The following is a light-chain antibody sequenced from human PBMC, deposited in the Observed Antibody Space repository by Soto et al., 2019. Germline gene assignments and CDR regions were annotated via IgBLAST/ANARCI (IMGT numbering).Light chain of an antibody. CDR2: RNN. Sequence: QPVLTQPPSASGTPGQRVTISCSGSSSNIGSNYVYWYQQLPGTAPKLLIYRNNQRPSGVPDRFSGSKSGTSASLAISGLRSEFEAEYYCTAWYDLLRGLFGTGAKVTVL. CDR1: SSNIGSNY. J-gene: IGLJ1*01. V-gene: IGLV1-47*01. CDR3: TAWYDLLRGL.